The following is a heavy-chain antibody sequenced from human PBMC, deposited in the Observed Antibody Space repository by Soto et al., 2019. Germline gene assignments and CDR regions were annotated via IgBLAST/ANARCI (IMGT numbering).Heavy chain of an antibody. CDR3: ARGYCSGGSCYRWFDP. D-gene: IGHD2-15*01. CDR2: IYYSGST. V-gene: IGHV4-59*01. Sequence: KPSETLSLTCTVSGGSISSYYWSWIRQPPGKGLEWIGYIYYSGSTNYNPSLKSRVTISVDTSKNQFSLKLSSVTAADTAVYYCARGYCSGGSCYRWFDPWGQGTLVTVSS. CDR1: GGSISSYY. J-gene: IGHJ5*02.